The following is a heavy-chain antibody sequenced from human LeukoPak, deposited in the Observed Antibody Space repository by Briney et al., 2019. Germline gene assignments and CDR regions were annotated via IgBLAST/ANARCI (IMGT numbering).Heavy chain of an antibody. CDR1: GGSISSYY. CDR3: ASYDFWSGSIDY. CDR2: TYYSGST. J-gene: IGHJ4*02. Sequence: SETLSLTCTVSGGSISSYYWSWIRQPPGKGLEWIGYTYYSGSTNYNPSLKSRVTISVDTSKNQFSLKLSSVTAADTAVYYCASYDFWSGSIDYWGQGTLVTVSS. V-gene: IGHV4-59*01. D-gene: IGHD3-3*01.